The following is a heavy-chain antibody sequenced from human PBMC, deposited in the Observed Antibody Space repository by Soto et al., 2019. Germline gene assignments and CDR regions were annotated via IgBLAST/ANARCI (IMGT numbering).Heavy chain of an antibody. Sequence: SVHVSCQASGCTFSSYAISWVRQAPGQGLEWMGGIIPIIGTANYAQKFQGRVTITANESTSTAYMELSSLRSEDTAVYYCATEDDPLAGSYWGQGTLVTVSS. CDR1: GCTFSSYA. CDR3: ATEDDPLAGSY. D-gene: IGHD6-19*01. V-gene: IGHV1-69*13. J-gene: IGHJ4*02. CDR2: IIPIIGTA.